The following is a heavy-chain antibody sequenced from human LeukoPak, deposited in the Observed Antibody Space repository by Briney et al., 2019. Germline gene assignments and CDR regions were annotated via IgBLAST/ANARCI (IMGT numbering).Heavy chain of an antibody. Sequence: PSQTLSLTCTVSGDSIRTNSCIWVRQPPEKGLEWIGYIYSRGTTKYNPSLKSRGTISIDSSKNQLSLKLTSVTAADTAVYYCARRTPGPQLGDYVAYYFDLWGLGALVTVSS. CDR1: GDSIRTNS. CDR3: ARRTPGPQLGDYVAYYFDL. CDR2: IYSRGTT. D-gene: IGHD3-10*02. V-gene: IGHV4-4*09. J-gene: IGHJ4*02.